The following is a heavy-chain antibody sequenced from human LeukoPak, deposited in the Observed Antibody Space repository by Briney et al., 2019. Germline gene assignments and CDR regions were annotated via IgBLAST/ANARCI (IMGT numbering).Heavy chain of an antibody. CDR2: IYSSGST. CDR1: GFTVSSNY. Sequence: GGSLRLSCAASGFTVSSNYMSWVRQAPGKGLEWVSVIYSSGSTYHADSVKGRFTISRDNSKNTLYLQMNSLRAEDTAVYYCARDDIGSGYYRRYFQNWGQGTLVTVSS. V-gene: IGHV3-66*01. J-gene: IGHJ1*01. D-gene: IGHD3-3*01. CDR3: ARDDIGSGYYRRYFQN.